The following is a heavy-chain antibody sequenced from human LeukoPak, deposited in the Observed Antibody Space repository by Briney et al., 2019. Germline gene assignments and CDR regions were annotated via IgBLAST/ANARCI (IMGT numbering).Heavy chain of an antibody. CDR1: GFTFSGFW. CDR2: INSDGSEG. CDR3: ARSSYSSSSSV. Sequence: GWSLRLSCAVSGFTFSGFWMSWSRQAPGKGLEWVASINSDGSEGYYADVVKGRFTISRDNAKNSLYLQINSLRAEDTAVYYCARSSYSSSSSVWGQGTMVTVSS. V-gene: IGHV3-7*03. D-gene: IGHD6-6*01. J-gene: IGHJ3*01.